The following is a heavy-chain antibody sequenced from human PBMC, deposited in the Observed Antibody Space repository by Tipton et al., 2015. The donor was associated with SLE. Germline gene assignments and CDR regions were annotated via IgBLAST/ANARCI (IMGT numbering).Heavy chain of an antibody. CDR1: GFTFSSYA. CDR2: ISSNGGST. Sequence: SLRLSCAASGFTFSSYAMHWVRQAPGKGLEYVSAISSNGGSTYYANSVKGRFTISRGNSENTLYLQMGSLRAEDMAVYYCARARGIAVAGAFFDYWGQGTLVTVSS. CDR3: ARARGIAVAGAFFDY. D-gene: IGHD6-19*01. V-gene: IGHV3-64*01. J-gene: IGHJ4*02.